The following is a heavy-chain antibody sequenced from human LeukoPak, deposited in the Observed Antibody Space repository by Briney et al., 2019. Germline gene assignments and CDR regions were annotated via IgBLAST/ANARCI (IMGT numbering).Heavy chain of an antibody. CDR1: GFTFSRYW. CDR3: ARDRESAFDI. J-gene: IGHJ3*02. Sequence: PGGSLRLSCAASGFTFSRYWMHWVRQVPGKGLVWVSRINSDGRRTSYADSVKGRFTISRDNAKNTLYLQMNSLRAEDTAVYYCARDRESAFDIWGQGTIVTVSS. D-gene: IGHD3-10*01. V-gene: IGHV3-74*01. CDR2: INSDGRRT.